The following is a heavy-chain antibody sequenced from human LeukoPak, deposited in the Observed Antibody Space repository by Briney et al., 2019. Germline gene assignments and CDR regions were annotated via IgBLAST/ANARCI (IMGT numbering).Heavy chain of an antibody. Sequence: SETLSLTCTVSGGSISSSSYYWGWIRQPPGKGLEWIGSIYYSGSTYYNPSLKSRVTISVDTSKNHFSLNLRSVTAADTAVYYCARGGGNGGGWVGHYYYMDVWGKGTTVTVSS. J-gene: IGHJ6*03. CDR1: GGSISSSSYY. V-gene: IGHV4-39*02. CDR3: ARGGGNGGGWVGHYYYMDV. D-gene: IGHD4-23*01. CDR2: IYYSGST.